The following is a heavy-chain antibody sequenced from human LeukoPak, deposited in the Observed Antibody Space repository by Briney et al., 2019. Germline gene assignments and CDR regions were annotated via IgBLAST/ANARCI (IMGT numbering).Heavy chain of an antibody. CDR2: ISTYDGKT. D-gene: IGHD6-13*01. CDR1: GYXFTSYD. V-gene: IGHV1-18*01. Sequence: ASVKVSCRASGYXFTSYDIDWVRQAPGQGREWIGQISTYDGKTNYAQKFRGRASMTTDTSTNTAYMELRSLTSGDTAVYFRARDVREQHLDGSWFDPWGQGTPVTVSS. J-gene: IGHJ5*02. CDR3: ARDVREQHLDGSWFDP.